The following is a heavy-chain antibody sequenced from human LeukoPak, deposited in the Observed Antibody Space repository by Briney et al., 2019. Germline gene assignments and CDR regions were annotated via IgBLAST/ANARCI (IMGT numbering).Heavy chain of an antibody. CDR1: GSTFSNYG. CDR2: IIPMFGSA. CDR3: VRERRYDSSGYYFESDY. Sequence: ASVKVSCKASGSTFSNYGFSWVRQAPGQGLEWMGRIIPMFGSANYAQKFQGRVTITTDKSTAKTNMELSSLRSEDTAVYYCVRERRYDSSGYYFESDYWGQGTLVTVSS. J-gene: IGHJ4*02. V-gene: IGHV1-69*05. D-gene: IGHD3-22*01.